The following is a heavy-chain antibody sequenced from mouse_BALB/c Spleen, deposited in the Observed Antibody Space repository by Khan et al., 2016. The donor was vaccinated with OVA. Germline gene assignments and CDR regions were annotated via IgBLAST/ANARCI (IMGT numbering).Heavy chain of an antibody. D-gene: IGHD3-2*02. V-gene: IGHV1S132*01. CDR1: GYIFTSYW. Sequence: VQLQESGAELVRPGASVKLSCKTSGYIFTSYWIHWIKQRSGQGLEWIARIYPGTDNSYYNEKFKDKATLTADKSSSTAYMQLSSLKSEDSDVYFCAREEALYHVDHWGQGTTLTVSS. CDR3: AREEALYHVDH. J-gene: IGHJ2*01. CDR2: IYPGTDNS.